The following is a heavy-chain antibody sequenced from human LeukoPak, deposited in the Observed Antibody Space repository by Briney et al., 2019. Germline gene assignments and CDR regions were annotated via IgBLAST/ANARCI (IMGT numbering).Heavy chain of an antibody. CDR3: ARGYRSGFDY. CDR2: ITYGGST. J-gene: IGHJ4*02. D-gene: IGHD5-18*01. V-gene: IGHV4-31*03. Sequence: SETLSLTCTVSGGSISSGAYYWSWIRQHPGKGLEWIGYITYGGSTYYNPSLKSRIIISVDTSKNQFSLTLTPVTAADTAVFYCARGYRSGFDYWGQGTLVTVSS. CDR1: GGSISSGAYY.